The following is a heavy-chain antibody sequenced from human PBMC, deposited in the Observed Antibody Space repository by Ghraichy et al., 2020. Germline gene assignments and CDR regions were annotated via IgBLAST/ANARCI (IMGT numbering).Heavy chain of an antibody. D-gene: IGHD5-12*01. Sequence: GESLNISCAASGFSFSRTTMTWVRQAPGKGLEWVSGISGSGESTYYTDSVKGRFTNSRDNSKNMLYLQMNSLRAEDTAVYFCAKVATTAPPSDYWGQGTLVTVSS. V-gene: IGHV3-23*01. J-gene: IGHJ4*02. CDR1: GFSFSRTT. CDR3: AKVATTAPPSDY. CDR2: ISGSGEST.